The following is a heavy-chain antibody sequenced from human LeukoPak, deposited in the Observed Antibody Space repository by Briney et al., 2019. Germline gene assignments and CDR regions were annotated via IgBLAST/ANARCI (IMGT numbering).Heavy chain of an antibody. CDR1: GFTFSSYS. V-gene: IGHV3-21*01. Sequence: PGESLRLSCAASGFTFSSYSMNWVRQAPGKGLEWVSSISRNSIYIYYADSVKGRFTISRDNAKNLLYLQMNSLRAEDTAVYYCAKDRTVVLSGGYFDYWGQGTLVAVSS. CDR3: AKDRTVVLSGGYFDY. J-gene: IGHJ4*02. D-gene: IGHD2-15*01. CDR2: ISRNSIYI.